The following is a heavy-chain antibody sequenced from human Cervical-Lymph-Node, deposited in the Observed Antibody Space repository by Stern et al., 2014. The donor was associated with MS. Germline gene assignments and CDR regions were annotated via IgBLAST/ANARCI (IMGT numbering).Heavy chain of an antibody. CDR3: ARDLPDDLAPTHPQYDFDY. V-gene: IGHV1-46*03. CDR1: GYTFTSCY. D-gene: IGHD2-15*01. CDR2: INPRGGRT. Sequence: QVQLEQSGAEVKKPVASLKLSCTASGYTFTSCYMHWVRQAPGPGLEWMGIINPRGGRTSYAKKFPGSLTITWGATPTKFYMALRSLTSEGTGVYYCARDLPDDLAPTHPQYDFDYWGQGTLVTVSS. J-gene: IGHJ4*02.